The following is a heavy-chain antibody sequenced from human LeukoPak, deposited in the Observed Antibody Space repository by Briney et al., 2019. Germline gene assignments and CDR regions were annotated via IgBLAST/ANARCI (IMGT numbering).Heavy chain of an antibody. CDR2: INPNSGGT. D-gene: IGHD4-17*01. Sequence: ASVKVSCKASGYTFTGYYMHWVRQAPGQGLEWMGWINPNSGGTNYAQKFQGRVTMTRDASISTAYMELSRLSSDDTAVYYCAGDWGTTVTPLDYWGQGTLVTVSS. CDR3: AGDWGTTVTPLDY. CDR1: GYTFTGYY. J-gene: IGHJ4*02. V-gene: IGHV1-2*02.